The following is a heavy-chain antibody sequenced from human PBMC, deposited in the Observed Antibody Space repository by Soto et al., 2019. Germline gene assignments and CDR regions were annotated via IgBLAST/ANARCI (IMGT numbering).Heavy chain of an antibody. CDR1: GFTFSSYS. CDR2: ISSSSSYI. Sequence: GGSLRLSCAASGFTFSSYSMNWVRQAPGKGLEWVSSISSSSSYIYYADSVKGRFTISRDNAKNSLYLQMNSLRAEDTAVYYCAKTYYDFWSGYYPSDYWGQGTLVTVSS. J-gene: IGHJ4*02. D-gene: IGHD3-3*01. CDR3: AKTYYDFWSGYYPSDY. V-gene: IGHV3-21*01.